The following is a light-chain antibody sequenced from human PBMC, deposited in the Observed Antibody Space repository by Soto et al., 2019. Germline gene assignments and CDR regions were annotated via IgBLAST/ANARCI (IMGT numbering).Light chain of an antibody. J-gene: IGKJ4*01. V-gene: IGKV3-15*01. CDR1: QTVTNS. CDR2: GAS. Sequence: EIVMTQSPVTVSLSLGETATLSCWASQTVTNSYVAWYQQKPGQAPRLLISGASTRAARIPGRFRGSGSGTEFTLTISSLQSEDFAVYYCQQYSDWPLTCGGGTKLEIK. CDR3: QQYSDWPLT.